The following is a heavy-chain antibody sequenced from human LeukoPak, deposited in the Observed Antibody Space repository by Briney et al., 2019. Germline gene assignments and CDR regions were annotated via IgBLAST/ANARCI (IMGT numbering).Heavy chain of an antibody. Sequence: GGSLRLSCVASGFDFNSYTMSWARQAPGKGLEWVAKMKEDGSDIHYVDSVKGRFTICRDNAKNSLCLQMSSLRAEDTAVYYCARGGARYLDSWGQGVLVTVSS. V-gene: IGHV3-7*01. J-gene: IGHJ4*02. CDR1: GFDFNSYT. D-gene: IGHD3-9*01. CDR3: ARGGARYLDS. CDR2: MKEDGSDI.